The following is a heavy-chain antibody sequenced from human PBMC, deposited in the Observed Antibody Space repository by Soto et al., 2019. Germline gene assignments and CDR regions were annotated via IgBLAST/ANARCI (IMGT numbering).Heavy chain of an antibody. CDR3: TRAAWFPYLSFY. D-gene: IGHD3-10*01. V-gene: IGHV3-48*03. Sequence: GGSLRLSCAASGFTFSRFELHWVRQAPGKGLEWISYISSSGSTAYYASSVGGRFTISRDNANNSVYLQMDSLRAEDTALYYCTRAAWFPYLSFYWGQGALVTVSS. CDR2: ISSSGSTA. J-gene: IGHJ4*02. CDR1: GFTFSRFE.